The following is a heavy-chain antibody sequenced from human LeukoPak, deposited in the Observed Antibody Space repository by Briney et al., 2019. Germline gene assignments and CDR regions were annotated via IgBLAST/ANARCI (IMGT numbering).Heavy chain of an antibody. CDR3: AKDRYSTNWNDAFDI. J-gene: IGHJ3*02. CDR1: GFTFTYYA. D-gene: IGHD6-13*01. Sequence: GGPLRLSCAASGFTFTYYAMSWVRQAPGKGLEWVSGITGSGGTTYYADSVKGRFTISRDNSKNTLYLQMNSLRAEDTAMYYCAKDRYSTNWNDAFDIWGQGTMVTVSS. CDR2: ITGSGGTT. V-gene: IGHV3-23*01.